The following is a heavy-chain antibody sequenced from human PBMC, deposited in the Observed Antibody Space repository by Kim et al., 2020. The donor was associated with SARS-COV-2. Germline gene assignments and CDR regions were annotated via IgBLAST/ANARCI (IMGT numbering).Heavy chain of an antibody. Sequence: KYSQKVQDRLTITRDTSARTAYMELTSLRSEDTGIYYCATLVGAAGDFDYWGQGTLVTVSS. V-gene: IGHV1-3*01. CDR3: ATLVGAAGDFDY. D-gene: IGHD6-13*01. J-gene: IGHJ4*02.